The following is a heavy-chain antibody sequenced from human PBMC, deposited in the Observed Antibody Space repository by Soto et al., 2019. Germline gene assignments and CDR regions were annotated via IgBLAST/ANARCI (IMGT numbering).Heavy chain of an antibody. CDR2: ISSSSSYI. D-gene: IGHD3-9*01. CDR3: ARSDPDYDILTGPFDY. CDR1: GFTFSSYS. V-gene: IGHV3-21*01. Sequence: GGSLRLSCAASGFTFSSYSMNWVRQAPGKGLEWVSSISSSSSYIYYADSVKGRFTISRDNAKNSLYPQMNSLRAEDTAVYYCARSDPDYDILTGPFDYWGQGTLVTVSS. J-gene: IGHJ4*02.